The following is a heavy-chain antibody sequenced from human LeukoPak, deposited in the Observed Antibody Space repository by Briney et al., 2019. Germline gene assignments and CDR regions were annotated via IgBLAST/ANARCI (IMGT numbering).Heavy chain of an antibody. CDR2: INHSGST. D-gene: IGHD2-15*01. CDR3: ARGIIVVVVAAPSGYDY. Sequence: PSETLSLTCAVYGGSFSGYYRSWIRQPPGKGLEWIGEINHSGSTNYNPSLKSRVTISVDTSKNQFSLKLSSVTAADTAVYYCARGIIVVVVAAPSGYDYWGQGTLVTVSS. CDR1: GGSFSGYY. V-gene: IGHV4-34*01. J-gene: IGHJ4*02.